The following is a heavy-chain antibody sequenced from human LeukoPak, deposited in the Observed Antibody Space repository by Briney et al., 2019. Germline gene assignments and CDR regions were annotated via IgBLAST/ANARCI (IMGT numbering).Heavy chain of an antibody. J-gene: IGHJ4*02. V-gene: IGHV3-23*01. Sequence: GGSLRLSCAASGFTFSSYTMSWVRQAPGKGLEWVSTITTSDGNTYYADSVKGRFSISRDNSKNTLSLQMHTLRAEDTAVYFCAKDFGSAWSRLFYWGQGTLVTVSS. CDR1: GFTFSSYT. CDR2: ITTSDGNT. D-gene: IGHD6-19*01. CDR3: AKDFGSAWSRLFY.